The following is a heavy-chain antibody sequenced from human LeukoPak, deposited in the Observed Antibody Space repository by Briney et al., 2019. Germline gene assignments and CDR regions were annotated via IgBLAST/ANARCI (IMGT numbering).Heavy chain of an antibody. J-gene: IGHJ6*03. CDR3: SRAAYGDYVRDYYYYYMDV. D-gene: IGHD4-17*01. CDR1: GYTFTSYG. V-gene: IGHV1-18*01. CDR2: ITTYNGNT. Sequence: ASVKVSCKASGYTFTSYGLNWVRQAPGQGLEWMGWITTYNGNTNYAQNLQGRITITTDTSTSTAYMELRSLRSDDTPVYYCSRAAYGDYVRDYYYYYMDVWGKGNTVTVSS.